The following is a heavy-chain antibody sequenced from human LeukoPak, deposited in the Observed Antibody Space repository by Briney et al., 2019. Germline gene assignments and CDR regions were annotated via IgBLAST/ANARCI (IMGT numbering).Heavy chain of an antibody. CDR1: GFTFSSYG. J-gene: IGHJ4*02. V-gene: IGHV3-30*02. D-gene: IGHD2-2*02. CDR3: AKDWANHCSSTSCYTGEDY. Sequence: GGSLRLSCAASGFTFSSYGMHWVRQAPGKGLEWVAFIRYDGSNKYYADSVKGRFTISRDNSKNTLYLQMNSLRAEDTAVYYCAKDWANHCSSTSCYTGEDYWGQGTLVTVSS. CDR2: IRYDGSNK.